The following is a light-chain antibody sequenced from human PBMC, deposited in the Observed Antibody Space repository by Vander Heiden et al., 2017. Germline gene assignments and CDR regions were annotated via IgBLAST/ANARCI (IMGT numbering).Light chain of an antibody. CDR2: KTS. J-gene: IGKJ2*01. CDR1: KSFSGW. CDR3: KNYNS. Sequence: DIQMTQSPSTLSASVGDRVPISCRATKSFSGWVAWYQQKSGKAPKLLIYKTSTLETGVPSRFSGTESRPEFHRTISSLQPDDFATYYCKNYNSFGQGTKLQI. V-gene: IGKV1-5*03.